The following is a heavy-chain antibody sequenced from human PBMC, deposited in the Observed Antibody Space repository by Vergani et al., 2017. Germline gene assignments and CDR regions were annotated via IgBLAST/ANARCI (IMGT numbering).Heavy chain of an antibody. J-gene: IGHJ3*02. CDR3: ARDTYDFWSGYYTGGAFDI. CDR1: GFTFSSFA. CDR2: ISGSGGST. Sequence: VQLVESGGGVVQPGRSLRLSCAASGFTFSSFAMTWVRQAPGKGLEWVSVISGSGGSTYYADSVKGRFTISRDNAKNSLYLQMNSLRAEDTAVYYCARDTYDFWSGYYTGGAFDIWGQGTTVTVSS. V-gene: IGHV3-23*04. D-gene: IGHD3-3*01.